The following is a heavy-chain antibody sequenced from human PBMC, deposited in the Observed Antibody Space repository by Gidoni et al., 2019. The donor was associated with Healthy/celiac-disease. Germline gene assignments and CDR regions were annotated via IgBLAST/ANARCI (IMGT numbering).Heavy chain of an antibody. Sequence: EVQLVESGGGLVQPGRSLRLSSAASGFTFYDYAMHWVRQAPGKGLEWVSGISWNSGSIGYEDSVKGRFTSSRDNAKNSLYLQMNSLRAEDTALYYCAKDSDRSGYYYPSGFDPWGQGTLVTVSS. CDR2: ISWNSGSI. D-gene: IGHD3-22*01. V-gene: IGHV3-9*01. CDR3: AKDSDRSGYYYPSGFDP. J-gene: IGHJ5*02. CDR1: GFTFYDYA.